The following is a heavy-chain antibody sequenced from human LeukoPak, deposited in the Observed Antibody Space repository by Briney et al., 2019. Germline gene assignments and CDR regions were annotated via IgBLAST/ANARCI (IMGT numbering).Heavy chain of an antibody. CDR2: ISSNGGST. D-gene: IGHD6-13*01. CDR3: ARARDLYSSSWYHFDY. CDR1: GFTFSSYA. V-gene: IGHV3-64*01. J-gene: IGHJ4*02. Sequence: PGRSLRLSCAASGFTFSSYAMHWVRQAPGKGLEYVSAISSNGGSTYYANSVKGRFTISRDNSKNTLYLQMGSLRAEDMAVYYCARARDLYSSSWYHFDYWGQGTLVTVSS.